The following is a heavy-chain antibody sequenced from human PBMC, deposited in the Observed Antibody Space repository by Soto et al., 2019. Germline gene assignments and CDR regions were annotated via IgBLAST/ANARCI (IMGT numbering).Heavy chain of an antibody. CDR1: GFTFSGSA. CDR2: IRSKANSYAT. D-gene: IGHD2-15*01. V-gene: IGHV3-73*01. CDR3: TSRYCSGGSCYYYYGMDV. J-gene: IGHJ6*02. Sequence: PGESLKISCAASGFTFSGSAMHWVRQASGKGLEWVGRIRSKANSYATAYAASVKGRFTISRDDSKNTAYLQMNSLKTEDTAVYYCTSRYCSGGSCYYYYGMDVWGQGTTVTVSS.